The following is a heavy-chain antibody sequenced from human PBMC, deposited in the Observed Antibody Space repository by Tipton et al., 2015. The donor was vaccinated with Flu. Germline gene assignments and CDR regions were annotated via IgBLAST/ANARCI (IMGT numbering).Heavy chain of an antibody. CDR1: GGSISSGGYS. D-gene: IGHD7-27*01. CDR3: ARVLGTGWGWNYYYGMDV. J-gene: IGHJ6*02. Sequence: LRLSCAVSGGSISSGGYSWSWIRQPPGKGLEWIGYIYHSGSTYYNPSLKSRVTISVDRSKNQFSLKLSSVTAADTAVYYCARVLGTGWGWNYYYGMDVWGQGTTVTVSS. V-gene: IGHV4-30-2*01. CDR2: IYHSGST.